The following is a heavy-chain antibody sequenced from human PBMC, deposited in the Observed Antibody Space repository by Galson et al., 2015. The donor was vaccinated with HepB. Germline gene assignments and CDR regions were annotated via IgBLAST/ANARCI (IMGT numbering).Heavy chain of an antibody. J-gene: IGHJ6*02. CDR1: GFTFSSYA. Sequence: SLRLSCAASGFTFSSYAMHWVRQAPGKGLEWVAVISYDGSNKYYADSVKGRFTISRDNSKNTLYLQMNSLRAEDTAVYYCAGDYYDSSGYYSPDYYGMDVWGQGTTVTVSS. D-gene: IGHD3-22*01. CDR3: AGDYYDSSGYYSPDYYGMDV. V-gene: IGHV3-30*04. CDR2: ISYDGSNK.